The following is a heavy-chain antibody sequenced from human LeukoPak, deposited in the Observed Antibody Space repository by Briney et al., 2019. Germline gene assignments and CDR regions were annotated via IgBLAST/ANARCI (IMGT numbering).Heavy chain of an antibody. CDR3: ARHALGFYAFDI. J-gene: IGHJ3*02. Sequence: SETLSLTCTVSGGSISNYYWSWIRQPPGKGLEWIGYIYYSGSTNYNPSLKSRVTISVDTSKNQFSLKLSSVTAADTAVYYCARHALGFYAFDIWGQGTMVTVSS. CDR1: GGSISNYY. CDR2: IYYSGST. V-gene: IGHV4-59*08. D-gene: IGHD7-27*01.